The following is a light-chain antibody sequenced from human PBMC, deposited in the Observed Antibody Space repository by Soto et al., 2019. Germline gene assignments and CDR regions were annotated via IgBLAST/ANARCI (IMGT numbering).Light chain of an antibody. Sequence: QSALTQPASVSGSPGQSITISCTGTSSDVGGYNYVSWYQQHPGKAPKLMIYDVSNRPSGVSNLFSGPKSGNTASLTISGLQSEDEADYSCSSYTSSTTYVFGPGTKVTVL. V-gene: IGLV2-14*01. CDR1: SSDVGGYNY. CDR3: SSYTSSTTYV. CDR2: DVS. J-gene: IGLJ1*01.